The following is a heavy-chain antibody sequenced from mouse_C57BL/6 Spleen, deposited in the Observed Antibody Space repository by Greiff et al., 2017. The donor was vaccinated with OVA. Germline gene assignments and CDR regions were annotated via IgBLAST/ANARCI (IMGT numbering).Heavy chain of an antibody. CDR3: ARYPYSYWYFDV. CDR1: GYTFTSYW. J-gene: IGHJ1*03. D-gene: IGHD2-12*01. Sequence: VQLQQPGAELVKPGASVKLSCKASGYTFTSYWMHWVKQRPGQGLEWIGMIHPNSGSTNYNEKFKSKATLTVDKSSSTAYMQLSSLTSEDSAVYYCARYPYSYWYFDVWGTGTTVTVSS. V-gene: IGHV1-64*01. CDR2: IHPNSGST.